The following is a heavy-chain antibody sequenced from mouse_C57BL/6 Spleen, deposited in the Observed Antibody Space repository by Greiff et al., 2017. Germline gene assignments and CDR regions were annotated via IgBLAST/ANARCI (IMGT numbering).Heavy chain of an antibody. J-gene: IGHJ2*01. CDR2: IYPGSGST. CDR3: ARCDYGNYEGYFDY. V-gene: IGHV1-55*01. CDR1: GYTFTSYW. Sequence: QVQLQQPGAELVKPGASVKMSCKASGYTFTSYWITWVKQRPGQGLEWIGDIYPGSGSTNYNEKFKSKATLTVDTSSSTAYMQLSSLTSEDSAVYYCARCDYGNYEGYFDYWGQGTTLTVSS. D-gene: IGHD2-1*01.